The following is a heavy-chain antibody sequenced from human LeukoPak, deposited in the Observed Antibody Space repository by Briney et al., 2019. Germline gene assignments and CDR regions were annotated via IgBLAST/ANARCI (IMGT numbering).Heavy chain of an antibody. CDR1: GYTFTSYY. D-gene: IGHD6-13*01. Sequence: ASVKVSCKASGYTFTSYYMHWVRQAPGQGLEWMGWINPNSGGTNYAQKFQGWVTMTRDTSISTAYMELSRLRSDDTAVYYCARLIAAAAGFDPWGQGTLVTVSS. CDR2: INPNSGGT. CDR3: ARLIAAAAGFDP. V-gene: IGHV1-2*04. J-gene: IGHJ5*02.